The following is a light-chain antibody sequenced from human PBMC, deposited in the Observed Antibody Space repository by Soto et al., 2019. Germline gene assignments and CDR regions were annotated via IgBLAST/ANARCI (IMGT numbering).Light chain of an antibody. V-gene: IGLV1-47*01. CDR3: AAWDDSLSAVV. Sequence: QSVLTQPPSASGTPGQRVTISCSGSSSNIRSNYVYWYQQLPGSAPKLLIYRNDQRPSGVPDRFSASKSGTAASLAISGLRSEDEADYHCAAWDDSLSAVVFGGGTKLT. CDR2: RND. CDR1: SSNIRSNY. J-gene: IGLJ2*01.